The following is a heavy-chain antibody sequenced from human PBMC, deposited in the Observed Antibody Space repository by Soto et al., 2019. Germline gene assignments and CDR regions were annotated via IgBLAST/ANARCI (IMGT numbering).Heavy chain of an antibody. CDR2: IIPIFGTA. CDR1: GGTFSSYA. J-gene: IGHJ4*02. Sequence: QVQLVQSWAEVKKPGSSVKVSCKASGGTFSSYAISWVRPAPGQGLEWMGGIIPIFGTANYAHKFQGRVTRTAEESTSTAYMELSSLRSGDTAVYYCAMEVGSGSYFDYRGQGTLVTVSS. D-gene: IGHD3-10*01. CDR3: AMEVGSGSYFDY. V-gene: IGHV1-69*01.